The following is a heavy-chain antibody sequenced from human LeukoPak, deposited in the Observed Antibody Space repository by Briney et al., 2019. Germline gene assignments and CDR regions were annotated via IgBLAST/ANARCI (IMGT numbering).Heavy chain of an antibody. J-gene: IGHJ4*02. CDR2: IKQDGTQK. D-gene: IGHD3-10*01. CDR3: ARAGQGFGESSPYFDY. V-gene: IGHV3-7*01. CDR1: GFTFSNYW. Sequence: PGGSLRLSCAASGFTFSNYWMSWVRQAPGKGLEWVANIKQDGTQKFYVDSVKGRFTISRDNAKNSLYLQMNSLRAEDTAVYYCARAGQGFGESSPYFDYWGQGTLVTVSS.